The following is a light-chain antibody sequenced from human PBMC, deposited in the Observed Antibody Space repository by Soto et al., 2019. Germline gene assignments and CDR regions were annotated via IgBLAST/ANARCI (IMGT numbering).Light chain of an antibody. V-gene: IGLV2-23*01. CDR3: CSFAGSNSWV. CDR2: EAT. CDR1: SSDVGTYDL. J-gene: IGLJ3*02. Sequence: QSALTQPASVSGSPGQSITISCTGSSSDVGTYDLVSWYQHHPGAAPKLMIYEATRRPSGISNRFSGSKSGNTASLTISGLQAEDEGDYYCCSFAGSNSWVFGGGTKLTVL.